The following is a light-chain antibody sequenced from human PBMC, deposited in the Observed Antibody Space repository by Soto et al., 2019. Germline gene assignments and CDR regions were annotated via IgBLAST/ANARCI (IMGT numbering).Light chain of an antibody. J-gene: IGLJ1*01. Sequence: QAVVTKPPSASSTPGKTVTISCSGSTSNIGTFYVYWYQHLPGTAPKLLIYLGDQRASGVSDRFSGSKSGTSASLAINGLRSDAEADYYCAAWDDKLNAYVFRTRTKLTVL. V-gene: IGLV1-47*02. CDR2: LGD. CDR3: AAWDDKLNAYV. CDR1: TSNIGTFY.